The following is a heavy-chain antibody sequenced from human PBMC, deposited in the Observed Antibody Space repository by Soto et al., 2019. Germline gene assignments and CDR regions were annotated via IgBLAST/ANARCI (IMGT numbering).Heavy chain of an antibody. D-gene: IGHD6-13*01. V-gene: IGHV1-69*13. CDR2: IIPIFGTA. CDR3: ARDLLQQLVLGYYYYGMDV. J-gene: IGHJ6*02. Sequence: SVKVSCKASGGTFSSYAISWVRQAPGQGLEWMGGIIPIFGTANYAQKFQGRVTITADESTSTAYMELSSLRSEDTAVYYCARDLLQQLVLGYYYYGMDVWGQGTTVTV. CDR1: GGTFSSYA.